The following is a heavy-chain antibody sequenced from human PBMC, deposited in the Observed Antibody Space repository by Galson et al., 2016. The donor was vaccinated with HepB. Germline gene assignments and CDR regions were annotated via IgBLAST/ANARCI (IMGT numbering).Heavy chain of an antibody. CDR3: ARREVGLGWFDP. V-gene: IGHV5-51*01. D-gene: IGHD6-19*01. CDR2: IYPGDSDT. Sequence: QSGAEVKKPGESLKISCKGSGYSFTSYWIGWVRQMPGKGLEWMGIIYPGDSDTRYSPSFQGPVTTSADKSVSTTYLQWSSLKPSDTAMYYCARREVGLGWFDPWGKGTLCTVSS. J-gene: IGHJ5*02. CDR1: GYSFTSYW.